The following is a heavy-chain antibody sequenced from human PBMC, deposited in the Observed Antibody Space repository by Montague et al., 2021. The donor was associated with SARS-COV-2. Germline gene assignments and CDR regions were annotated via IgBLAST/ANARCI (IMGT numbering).Heavy chain of an antibody. CDR2: ISSSSSYT. D-gene: IGHD1-1*01. V-gene: IGHV3-11*05. CDR3: ARGGTTDGYGMDV. Sequence: SLRLSCAASGFTFSDYYMSWIRQAPGKGLEWVSYISSSSSYTNYADSVKGRLTISRDNAKNSLYLQMNSLRAEDTAVYYCARGGTTDGYGMDVWGQGTTVTVSS. J-gene: IGHJ6*02. CDR1: GFTFSDYY.